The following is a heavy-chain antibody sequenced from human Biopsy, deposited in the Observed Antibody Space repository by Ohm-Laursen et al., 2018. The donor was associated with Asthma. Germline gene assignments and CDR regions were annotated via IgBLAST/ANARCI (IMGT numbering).Heavy chain of an antibody. V-gene: IGHV1-18*01. J-gene: IGHJ6*02. Sequence: SSVKVSCKTSGYTFNSAGITWVRQAPGQGLEWMGWISVYNGNTKDAQRLQDRVTMITDTSTSTAYMELRSLRSDDTAVYFCARAVDYSHYYGIDVWGQGTTVTVS. CDR2: ISVYNGNT. CDR1: GYTFNSAG. D-gene: IGHD3-10*01. CDR3: ARAVDYSHYYGIDV.